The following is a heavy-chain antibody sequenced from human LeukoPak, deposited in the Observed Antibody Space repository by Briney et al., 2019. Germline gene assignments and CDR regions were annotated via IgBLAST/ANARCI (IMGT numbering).Heavy chain of an antibody. V-gene: IGHV3-21*06. J-gene: IGHJ4*02. CDR2: ISGSSSSI. CDR3: ARGGYSYDY. CDR1: GFTFSSYW. D-gene: IGHD5-18*01. Sequence: GGSLRLSCAASGFTFSSYWMHWVRQAPGKGLEWVSSISGSSSSIYYADSVKGRFTISRDNAKNSLYLQMNSLRAEDTAVYYCARGGYSYDYWGQGTLVTVSS.